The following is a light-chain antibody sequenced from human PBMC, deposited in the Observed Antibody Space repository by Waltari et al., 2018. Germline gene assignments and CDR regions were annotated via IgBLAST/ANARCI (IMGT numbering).Light chain of an antibody. CDR2: EVI. J-gene: IGLJ1*01. Sequence: QSALTQPASVSGTPGQSITISCTGTTSDVGNYDLVSWYQPHPGKAPKPLICEVIKRPSGVSSRFSGSKSGRTASLIISGLQPDDEADYYCCSYAGRGTYVFGSGTKVTVL. CDR3: CSYAGRGTYV. V-gene: IGLV2-23*02. CDR1: TSDVGNYDL.